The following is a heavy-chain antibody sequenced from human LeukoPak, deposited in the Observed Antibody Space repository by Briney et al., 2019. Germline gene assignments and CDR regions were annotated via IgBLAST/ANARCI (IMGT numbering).Heavy chain of an antibody. Sequence: GRSLRLSCAASGFTFSSYGMHWVRQAPGKGLEWVATIWYDGTYKNYADSVKGRFTISRDNSKNTLYLQMNSLRAEDTAVYYCARGGGTVTTGYFQHWGQGTLVTVSS. CDR3: ARGGGTVTTGYFQH. J-gene: IGHJ1*01. D-gene: IGHD4-17*01. CDR1: GFTFSSYG. V-gene: IGHV3-33*01. CDR2: IWYDGTYK.